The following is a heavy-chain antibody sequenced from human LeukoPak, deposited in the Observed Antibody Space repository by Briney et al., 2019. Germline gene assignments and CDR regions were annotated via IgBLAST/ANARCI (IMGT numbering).Heavy chain of an antibody. V-gene: IGHV1-18*01. J-gene: IGHJ5*02. D-gene: IGHD2-2*01. CDR3: AREISDIVVVPAAMRYNWFDP. CDR2: ISAYNGNT. Sequence: ASVTVSCKASGYTFTSYGISWVRQAPGQGLEWMGWISAYNGNTNYAQKLQGRVTMTTDTSTSTAYMELRRLRSDDTAGYYCAREISDIVVVPAAMRYNWFDPWGQGTLVTVSS. CDR1: GYTFTSYG.